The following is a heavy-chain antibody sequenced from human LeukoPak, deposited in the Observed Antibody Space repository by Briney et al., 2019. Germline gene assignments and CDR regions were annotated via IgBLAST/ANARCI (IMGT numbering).Heavy chain of an antibody. Sequence: PGGSLRLSCAASGFTFDEYAMHGVRQAPGKGLEWVSLISGDGGSTYYGDSVKGRFTISRDNSKNSLYLQMNSLGTEDTALYYCAKDSSGYYYVFQHWGQGTLVTVSS. D-gene: IGHD3-22*01. V-gene: IGHV3-43*02. CDR2: ISGDGGST. CDR3: AKDSSGYYYVFQH. CDR1: GFTFDEYA. J-gene: IGHJ1*01.